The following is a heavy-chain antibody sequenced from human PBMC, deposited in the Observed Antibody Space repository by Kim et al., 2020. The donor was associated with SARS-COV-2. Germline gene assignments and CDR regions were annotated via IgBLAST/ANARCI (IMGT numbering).Heavy chain of an antibody. CDR3: AKIYGSGSYYQPEPDY. D-gene: IGHD3-10*01. Sequence: VKGRFTISRDNSKNTLYLQMNSLRAEDTAVYYCAKIYGSGSYYQPEPDYWGQGTLVTVSS. V-gene: IGHV3-23*01. J-gene: IGHJ4*02.